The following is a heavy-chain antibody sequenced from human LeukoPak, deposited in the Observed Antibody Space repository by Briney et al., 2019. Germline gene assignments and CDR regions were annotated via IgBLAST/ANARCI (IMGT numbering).Heavy chain of an antibody. J-gene: IGHJ3*02. D-gene: IGHD1-26*01. V-gene: IGHV4-59*01. CDR3: ARGASGTLYDAFDI. CDR1: GGSISTYY. Sequence: SETLSLTCTVSGGSISTYYWSWIRQPPGEGLEWLGSIYYSGTTNSNPSLKSRATISVDTSKNHLSLKVSSVTAADTAVYYCARGASGTLYDAFDIWGQGTMVTGS. CDR2: IYYSGTT.